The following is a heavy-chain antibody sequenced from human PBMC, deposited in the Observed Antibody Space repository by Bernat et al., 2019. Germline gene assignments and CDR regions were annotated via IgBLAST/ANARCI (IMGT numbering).Heavy chain of an antibody. CDR2: IGTAGDT. CDR1: GFTFSSYD. D-gene: IGHD6-13*01. V-gene: IGHV3-13*04. J-gene: IGHJ4*02. Sequence: EVQLVESGGGFVRPGGSLRLSCAASGFTFSSYDMHWVRQATGKGLEWVSAIGTAGDTYYPGSVKGRFTISRENAKNSLYLQMNSLKAGDTAVYYCARRGIAAAGTGFDYWGQGTLVTVSS. CDR3: ARRGIAAAGTGFDY.